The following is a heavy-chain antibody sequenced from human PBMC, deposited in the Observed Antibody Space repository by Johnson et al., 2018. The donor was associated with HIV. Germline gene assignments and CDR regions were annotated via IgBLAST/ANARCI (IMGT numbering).Heavy chain of an antibody. CDR3: ARVIGYDSSGKAFDM. CDR1: GFTFSSYG. CDR2: ISYHGGTK. J-gene: IGHJ3*02. D-gene: IGHD3-22*01. V-gene: IGHV3-30*03. Sequence: QVQLVESGGGVVQPGRSLRLSCAASGFTFSSYGMHWVRQAPGKGLEWVAVISYHGGTKYSADSVKGRFSISRDNAKNSLYLQMNSLRAEDTAWYYCARVIGYDSSGKAFDMWGQGTMVIVSS.